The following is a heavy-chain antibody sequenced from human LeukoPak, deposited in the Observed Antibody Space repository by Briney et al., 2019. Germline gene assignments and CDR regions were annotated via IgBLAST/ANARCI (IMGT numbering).Heavy chain of an antibody. CDR2: ISYNGST. Sequence: SETLSLTCTVSGGSINSTDSYWGWIRQPPGKGLEWIGSISYNGSTYYNSSLKSRVTISVDTSKNQFSLKLSSATAADTAVYYCARDTYYGSGSYYHDYWGQGTLVTVSS. D-gene: IGHD3-10*01. V-gene: IGHV4-39*07. CDR1: GGSINSTDSY. J-gene: IGHJ4*02. CDR3: ARDTYYGSGSYYHDY.